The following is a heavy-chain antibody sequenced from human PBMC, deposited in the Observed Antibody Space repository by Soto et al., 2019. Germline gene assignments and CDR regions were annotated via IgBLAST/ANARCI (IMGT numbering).Heavy chain of an antibody. D-gene: IGHD4-17*01. J-gene: IGHJ4*02. CDR2: INSDGSTT. CDR1: GFIFSSYW. V-gene: IGHV3-74*01. Sequence: EVQLVESGGGLVQPGGSLRLSCAASGFIFSSYWMHWVRQAPGKGLVWVSRINSDGSTTSYADSVKGRFTISRDNAKNTLDLQMNSLRAEDTAVYYCARVDYGAYYFDYWGQGTLVSVSS. CDR3: ARVDYGAYYFDY.